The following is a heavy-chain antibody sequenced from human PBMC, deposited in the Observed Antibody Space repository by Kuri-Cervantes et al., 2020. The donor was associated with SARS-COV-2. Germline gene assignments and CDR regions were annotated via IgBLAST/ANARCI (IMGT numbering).Heavy chain of an antibody. V-gene: IGHV3-30*03. D-gene: IGHD2-15*01. CDR1: GFTFSSYG. J-gene: IGHJ4*02. Sequence: GGSLRLSCAASGFTFSSYGMHWVRQAPGKGLEWVAVISYDGSNKYYADSVKGRFTISRDNSKNTLYLQMNSLRAEDTAVYYCARVAATWGAYYFDYWGQGTLVTVSS. CDR2: ISYDGSNK. CDR3: ARVAATWGAYYFDY.